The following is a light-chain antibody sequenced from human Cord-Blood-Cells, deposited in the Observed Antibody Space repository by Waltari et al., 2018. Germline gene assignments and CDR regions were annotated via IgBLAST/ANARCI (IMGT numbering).Light chain of an antibody. V-gene: IGKV4-1*01. Sequence: DIVMTQSPDSLAVSLGERATINCKSRQSVLYSSNNKNYLAWYQQKPGQPPKLLIYWASTRESGVPDRFSGSGSGTDFTLTISSLQAEDAAVYYCQQYYSTPVTFGQGTKVEIK. J-gene: IGKJ1*01. CDR2: WAS. CDR3: QQYYSTPVT. CDR1: QSVLYSSNNKNY.